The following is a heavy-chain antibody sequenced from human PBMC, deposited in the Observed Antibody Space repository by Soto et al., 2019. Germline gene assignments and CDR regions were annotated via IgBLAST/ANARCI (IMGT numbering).Heavy chain of an antibody. J-gene: IGHJ5*02. D-gene: IGHD3-10*01. Sequence: ASVKVSCKASGYTFTSYGISWVRQAPGQGLEWMGWISAYNGNTNYAQKLQGRVTMTTDTSTSTAYMELRSLRSDDTAVYYCARVRSDMVRGVITWGGGFDPWGQGTLVTVSP. CDR2: ISAYNGNT. CDR1: GYTFTSYG. V-gene: IGHV1-18*01. CDR3: ARVRSDMVRGVITWGGGFDP.